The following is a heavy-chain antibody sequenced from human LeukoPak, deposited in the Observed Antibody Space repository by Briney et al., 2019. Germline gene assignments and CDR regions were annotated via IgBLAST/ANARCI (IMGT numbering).Heavy chain of an antibody. D-gene: IGHD4-23*01. CDR1: GGSISSGGYY. V-gene: IGHV4-31*03. CDR3: ARADIGPDYGGNSPTDSAFDI. Sequence: SQTLSLTCTVSGGSISSGGYYWSWIRQHPGKGLEWIGYIYYSGSTYYNPSLKSRVTISVDTSKNQFSLKLSSVTAADTAVYYCARADIGPDYGGNSPTDSAFDIWGQGTMVTVSS. J-gene: IGHJ3*02. CDR2: IYYSGST.